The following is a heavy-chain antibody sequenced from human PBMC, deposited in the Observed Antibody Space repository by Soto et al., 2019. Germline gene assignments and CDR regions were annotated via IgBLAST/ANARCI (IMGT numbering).Heavy chain of an antibody. V-gene: IGHV1-18*01. J-gene: IGHJ6*02. CDR2: ISPYTGNT. CDR3: VMVDNYVTPTPQDV. CDR1: GYIFVNYG. D-gene: IGHD3-16*01. Sequence: QVQLVQSGDEVKKPGASVKVSCKASGYIFVNYGIAWVRQAPGQGLEWMGWISPYTGNTHSASKVQGRLTMTTDTSTSTAYMDLGRLTSDDTALYYCVMVDNYVTPTPQDVWGQGTTVNVSS.